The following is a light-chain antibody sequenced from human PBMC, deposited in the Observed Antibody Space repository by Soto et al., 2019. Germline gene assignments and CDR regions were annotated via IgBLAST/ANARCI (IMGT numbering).Light chain of an antibody. CDR2: GAS. J-gene: IGKJ1*01. Sequence: EIVMTQSPATLSVSPGERATLSCRASQSVPSNLAWYQQKPGQAPKLLISGASTRATGIPARFSGSGSGTEFTLTITSLQSEDFAVYYCQQYHNWPRTFGQGTKVDIK. CDR1: QSVPSN. V-gene: IGKV3-15*01. CDR3: QQYHNWPRT.